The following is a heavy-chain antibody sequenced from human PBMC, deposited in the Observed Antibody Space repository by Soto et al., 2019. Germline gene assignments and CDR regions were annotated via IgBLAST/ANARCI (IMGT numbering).Heavy chain of an antibody. J-gene: IGHJ3*02. V-gene: IGHV1-69*01. CDR3: AKGDYYDSSGYYYVWSDAFDI. D-gene: IGHD3-22*01. CDR2: IIPIFGTA. CDR1: GGTFSSYA. Sequence: QVQLVQSGAEVKKPGSSVKVSCKASGGTFSSYAISWVRQAPGQGREWMGGIIPIFGTANYAQKFQGRVTITAYESTSTAYMELSSLRSEDTAVYYCAKGDYYDSSGYYYVWSDAFDIWGQGTMVTVSS.